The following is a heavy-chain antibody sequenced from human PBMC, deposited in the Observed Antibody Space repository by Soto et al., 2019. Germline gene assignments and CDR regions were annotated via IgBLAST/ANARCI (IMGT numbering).Heavy chain of an antibody. J-gene: IGHJ3*02. CDR2: INPSGGST. D-gene: IGHD6-6*01. V-gene: IGHV1-46*01. Sequence: GASVKVSCKVSGYTLTELSMHWVRQAPGQGLEWMGIINPSGGSTSYAQKFQGRVTMTRDTSTSTVYMELSSLRSEDTAVYYCAREIGVMGIAARPGRGAFDIWGQGTMVTVSS. CDR1: GYTLTELS. CDR3: AREIGVMGIAARPGRGAFDI.